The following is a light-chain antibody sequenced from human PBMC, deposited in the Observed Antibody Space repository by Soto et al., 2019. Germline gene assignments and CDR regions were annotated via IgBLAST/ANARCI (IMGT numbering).Light chain of an antibody. V-gene: IGKV3-11*01. CDR3: QQRSNWPPTWT. CDR1: QSVRNY. Sequence: EIVLTQSPATLSLSPGERATLSCRASQSVRNYLAWYQQKPGQATRLLIYDASNRATGIPARFSGSGSGPDFNLTISSLEPEDFAVYYCQQRSNWPPTWTFGQGTKVEIK. CDR2: DAS. J-gene: IGKJ1*01.